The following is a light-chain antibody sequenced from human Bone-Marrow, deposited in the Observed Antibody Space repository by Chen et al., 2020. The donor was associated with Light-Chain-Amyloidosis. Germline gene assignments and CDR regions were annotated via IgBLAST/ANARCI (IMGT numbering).Light chain of an antibody. V-gene: IGLV3-21*02. CDR3: QVWDRSSDRPV. CDR1: NIGSTS. J-gene: IGLJ3*02. CDR2: DDS. Sequence: SYVLTQPYSVSVAPGQTATIACGGNNIGSTSVHWYQQTPDQAPLLVVYDDSDRPSGIPERLSGSNSGNTATLTISRVEAGDEADYYCQVWDRSSDRPVFGGGTKLTVL.